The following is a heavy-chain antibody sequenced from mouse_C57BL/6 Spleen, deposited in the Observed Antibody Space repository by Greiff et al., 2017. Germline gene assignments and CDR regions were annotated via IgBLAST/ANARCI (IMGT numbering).Heavy chain of an antibody. D-gene: IGHD2-4*01. CDR3: ARRGLYYDYDGYFDV. V-gene: IGHV1-19*01. Sequence: VQLQQSGPVLVKPGASVKMSCKASGYTFTDYYMNWVKQSHGKSLEWIGVINPYNGGTSYNQKFKGKATLTVDKSSSTAYMELNSLTSEDSAVXYCARRGLYYDYDGYFDVWGTGTTVTVSS. CDR2: INPYNGGT. CDR1: GYTFTDYY. J-gene: IGHJ1*03.